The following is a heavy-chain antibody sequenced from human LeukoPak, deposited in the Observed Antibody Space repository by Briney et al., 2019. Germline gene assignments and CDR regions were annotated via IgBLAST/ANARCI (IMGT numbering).Heavy chain of an antibody. Sequence: GASVKVSCKASGYTFTSYYMHWVRQAPGQGLEWMGIINPRGGSTSYAQKFQGRVTMTRDMSTTTVYMELSSLRSEDTAVYYCARQSTRLFNTGSYYPPPAYDYWGQGTLVIVSS. D-gene: IGHD1-26*01. CDR3: ARQSTRLFNTGSYYPPPAYDY. J-gene: IGHJ4*02. V-gene: IGHV1-46*01. CDR1: GYTFTSYY. CDR2: INPRGGST.